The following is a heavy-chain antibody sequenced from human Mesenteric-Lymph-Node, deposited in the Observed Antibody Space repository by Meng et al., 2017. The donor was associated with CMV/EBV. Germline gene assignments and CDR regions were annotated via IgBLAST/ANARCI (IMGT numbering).Heavy chain of an antibody. CDR2: IRSKANSYAT. V-gene: IGHV3-73*01. Sequence: SGFTFSGSAMHWVRQASGKGLEWVGRIRSKANSYATAYAASVKGRFTISRDDSKNTLFLHMNSLRAEDTAVYYCAKLGYDFWSDYSDHWGQGALVTVSS. CDR3: AKLGYDFWSDYSDH. CDR1: GFTFSGSA. J-gene: IGHJ5*02. D-gene: IGHD3-3*01.